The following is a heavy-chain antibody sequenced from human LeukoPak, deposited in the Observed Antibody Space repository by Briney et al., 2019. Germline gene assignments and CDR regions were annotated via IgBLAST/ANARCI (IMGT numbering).Heavy chain of an antibody. CDR2: ISSSGSTI. Sequence: GGSLRLSCAASGFTFSDYYMSWLRQAPGKGLEGVSYISSSGSTIYYADSVKGRFTISRDNAKNSLYLQMNSLRAEDTAVYYCARDWVVVTAILSNYYYGMDVWGQGTTVTVSS. V-gene: IGHV3-11*01. CDR3: ARDWVVVTAILSNYYYGMDV. CDR1: GFTFSDYY. D-gene: IGHD2-21*02. J-gene: IGHJ6*02.